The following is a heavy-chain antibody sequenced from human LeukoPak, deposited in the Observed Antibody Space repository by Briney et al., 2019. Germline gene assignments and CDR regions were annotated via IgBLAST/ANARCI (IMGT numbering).Heavy chain of an antibody. J-gene: IGHJ2*01. Sequence: SETLSLTCTVSGGSISSYYWSWIRQPPGKGLEWIGYIYYSGSTNYNPSLKSRVTISVDTSKNQFSLKLSSVTAADTAVYYCARVYNWNSWYWYFDLWGRGTLVTVSS. D-gene: IGHD1-7*01. V-gene: IGHV4-59*01. CDR3: ARVYNWNSWYWYFDL. CDR2: IYYSGST. CDR1: GGSISSYY.